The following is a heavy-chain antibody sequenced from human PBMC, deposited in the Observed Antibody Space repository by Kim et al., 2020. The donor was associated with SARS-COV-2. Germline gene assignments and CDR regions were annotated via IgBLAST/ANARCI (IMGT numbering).Heavy chain of an antibody. CDR2: INPNSGGT. V-gene: IGHV1-2*06. CDR1: GYTFTGYY. J-gene: IGHJ5*02. Sequence: ASVKVSCKASGYTFTGYYMHWVRQAPGQGLEWMGRINPNSGGTNYAQKFQGRVTMTRDTSISTAYMELSRLRSDDTAVYYCARDEDTAMVTHGAYNWFDPWGQGTLVTVSS. CDR3: ARDEDTAMVTHGAYNWFDP. D-gene: IGHD5-18*01.